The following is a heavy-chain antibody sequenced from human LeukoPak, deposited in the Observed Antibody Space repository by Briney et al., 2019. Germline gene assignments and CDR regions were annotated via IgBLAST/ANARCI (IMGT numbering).Heavy chain of an antibody. CDR3: ASSEYNYAGAFDI. Sequence: SETLSLTCAVYGGSFSGYYWSWIRQPPGKGLEWIGEINHSGSTNYNPSLKSRVTISVDTSKNQFSLKLSSVTAADTAAYYCASSEYNYAGAFDIWGQGTMVTVSS. CDR2: INHSGST. CDR1: GGSFSGYY. V-gene: IGHV4-34*01. J-gene: IGHJ3*02. D-gene: IGHD5-18*01.